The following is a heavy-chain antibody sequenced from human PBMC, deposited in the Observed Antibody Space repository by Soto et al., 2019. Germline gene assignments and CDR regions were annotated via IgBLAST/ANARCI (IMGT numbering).Heavy chain of an antibody. J-gene: IGHJ4*02. V-gene: IGHV1-58*01. CDR2: IVVGSGNT. D-gene: IGHD3-22*01. Sequence: GASVKVSCKASGFTFTSSAVQWVRQARGQRLEWIGWIVVGSGNTNYAQKFQERVTITRDMSTSTAYMELSSLGSEDTAVYYCAAEKTDYYDSSGYYKTFDYWGQGTLVTVSS. CDR1: GFTFTSSA. CDR3: AAEKTDYYDSSGYYKTFDY.